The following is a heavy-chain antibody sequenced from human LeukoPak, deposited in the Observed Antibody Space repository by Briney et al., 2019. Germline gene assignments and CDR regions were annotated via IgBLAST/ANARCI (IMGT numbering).Heavy chain of an antibody. CDR3: ARYGTAMKYYYYYYGMDV. D-gene: IGHD5-18*01. J-gene: IGHJ6*02. V-gene: IGHV3-48*01. Sequence: GSLRLSCAASGFTFSSYSMNWVRQAPGKGLEWVSYISSSSTIYYTDSVKGRFTISRDNAKNSLYLQMNSLRAEDTAVYYCARYGTAMKYYYYYYGMDVWGQGTTVTVSS. CDR1: GFTFSSYS. CDR2: ISSSSTI.